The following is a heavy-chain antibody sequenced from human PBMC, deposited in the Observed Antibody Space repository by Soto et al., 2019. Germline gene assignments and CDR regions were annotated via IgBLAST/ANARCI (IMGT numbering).Heavy chain of an antibody. J-gene: IGHJ6*02. CDR2: ISSSGSTI. CDR1: GFTFSDYY. Sequence: GGSLRLSCAPSGFTFSDYYMSWIRQAPGKGLECVSYISSSGSTIYYADSVKGRFTISRDNAENSLCLQMNSLRVEDTAMYYCARVGQDYYYGMDVWGQGTTVTV. V-gene: IGHV3-11*01. CDR3: ARVGQDYYYGMDV. D-gene: IGHD3-16*01.